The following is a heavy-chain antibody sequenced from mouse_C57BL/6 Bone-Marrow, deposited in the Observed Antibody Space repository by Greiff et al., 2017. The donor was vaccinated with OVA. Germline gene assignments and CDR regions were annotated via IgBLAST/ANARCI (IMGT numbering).Heavy chain of an antibody. CDR1: GYTFTSYW. CDR3: ARSRNLIYYCGSSPYYFDY. Sequence: QVQLQQPGAELVKPGASVKLSCKASGYTFTSYWMHWVKQRPGRGLEWIGRIDPNSGGTKYNKKFKSKATLTVDKPSSTAYMQLSSLTSEDSAVYYCARSRNLIYYCGSSPYYFDYWGQGTTLTVSS. D-gene: IGHD1-1*01. V-gene: IGHV1-72*01. J-gene: IGHJ2*01. CDR2: IDPNSGGT.